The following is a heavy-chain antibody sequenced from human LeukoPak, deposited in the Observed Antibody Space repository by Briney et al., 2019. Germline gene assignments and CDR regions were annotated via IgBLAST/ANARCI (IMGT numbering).Heavy chain of an antibody. CDR3: ARDPGGLLWLRAFDI. J-gene: IGHJ3*02. Sequence: PGGSLRLSCAASGFTFSSYSMNWVRQAPGKGLEWVSYISSSSSTIYYADSVKGRFTISRDNAKNSLYLQMNSLRAEDTAVYYCARDPGGLLWLRAFDIWGQGTMITVSS. V-gene: IGHV3-48*01. D-gene: IGHD2-21*01. CDR1: GFTFSSYS. CDR2: ISSSSSTI.